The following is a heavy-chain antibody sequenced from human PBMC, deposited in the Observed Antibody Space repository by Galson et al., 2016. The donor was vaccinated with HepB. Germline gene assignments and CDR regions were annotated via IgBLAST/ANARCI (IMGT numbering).Heavy chain of an antibody. D-gene: IGHD3-22*01. CDR3: ARLHWRGFDNSGTKYLLDN. Sequence: PALVKPTQTLTLACTFSGFSLTTNGAGVGWIRQPPGKALEWLALIFWDGDRHFSPSLQTRLTITKDNPRNQVVLTMTNMDPVDSATYYCARLHWRGFDNSGTKYLLDNWGQGTLVTVSA. CDR2: IFWDGDR. J-gene: IGHJ4*02. V-gene: IGHV2-5*02. CDR1: GFSLTTNGAG.